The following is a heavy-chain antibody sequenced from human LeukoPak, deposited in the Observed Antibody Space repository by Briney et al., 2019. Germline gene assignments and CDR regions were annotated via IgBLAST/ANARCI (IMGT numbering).Heavy chain of an antibody. CDR2: INPNSCGT. D-gene: IGHD3-16*01. V-gene: IGHV1-2*02. J-gene: IGHJ5*02. CDR1: GYTFTGYY. Sequence: ASVNVSCKASGYTFTGYYMHWVRQAPGQGLEWMGWINPNSCGTNYAQKFQGRVTMTRDTSISTAYMELSRLRSDDTAVYYCARDLWGQFDPWGQGTLVTVSS. CDR3: ARDLWGQFDP.